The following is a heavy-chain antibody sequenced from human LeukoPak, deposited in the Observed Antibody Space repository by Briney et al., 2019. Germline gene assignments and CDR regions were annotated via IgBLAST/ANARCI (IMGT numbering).Heavy chain of an antibody. CDR1: GGSISSYY. V-gene: IGHV4-59*01. CDR3: ARVVATAQWFDP. CDR2: IYYSGST. D-gene: IGHD5-12*01. Sequence: SETLSLTCTVSGGSISSYYWSWIRQPPGKGLEWIGYIYYSGSTNYNPSLKSRVTISVDTSKNQFSLKLSSVTAADTAVYYCARVVATAQWFDPWGQGTLVTVSS. J-gene: IGHJ5*02.